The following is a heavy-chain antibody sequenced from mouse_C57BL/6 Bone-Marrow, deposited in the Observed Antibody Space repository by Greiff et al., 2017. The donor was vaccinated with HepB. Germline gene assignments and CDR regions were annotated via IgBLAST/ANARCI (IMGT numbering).Heavy chain of an antibody. CDR3: ARHRYSNYGWFAY. D-gene: IGHD2-5*01. V-gene: IGHV5-12*01. J-gene: IGHJ3*01. CDR1: GFTFSDYY. CDR2: ISNGGGST. Sequence: EVQRVESGGGLVQPGGSLKLSCAASGFTFSDYYMYWVRQTPEKRLEWVAYISNGGGSTYYPDTVKGRFTISRDNAKNTLYLQMSRLKSEDTAMYYCARHRYSNYGWFAYLGQGTLVTVSA.